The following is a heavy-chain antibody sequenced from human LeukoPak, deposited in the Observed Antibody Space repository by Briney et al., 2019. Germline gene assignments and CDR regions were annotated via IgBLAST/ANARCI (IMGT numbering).Heavy chain of an antibody. J-gene: IGHJ4*02. CDR1: GYTFTSYG. V-gene: IGHV1-18*01. Sequence: ASVKVSCKASGYTFTSYGISWVRQAPGQGLEWMGWISAYNGNTNYAQKLQGRVTMTTDTSTSTAYMELRSLRSDDTAVYYCARSLYYGGNTRYYFDYWGQGTLVTASS. CDR3: ARSLYYGGNTRYYFDY. D-gene: IGHD4-23*01. CDR2: ISAYNGNT.